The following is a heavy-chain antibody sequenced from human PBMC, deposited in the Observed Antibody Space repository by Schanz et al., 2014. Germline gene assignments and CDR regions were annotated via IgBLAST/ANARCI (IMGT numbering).Heavy chain of an antibody. V-gene: IGHV3-72*01. Sequence: PGGSLRLSCAASGFTFSDHYMDWVRQAPGKGLEWVGRITNKPNNYNTEYAASVKGRFTISRDDSRNSLYLQMSSLKTEDTAVYYCAKQHGVIQQVSDYWGQGTLVTVSS. CDR3: AKQHGVIQQVSDY. J-gene: IGHJ4*02. CDR2: ITNKPNNYNT. D-gene: IGHD3-22*01. CDR1: GFTFSDHY.